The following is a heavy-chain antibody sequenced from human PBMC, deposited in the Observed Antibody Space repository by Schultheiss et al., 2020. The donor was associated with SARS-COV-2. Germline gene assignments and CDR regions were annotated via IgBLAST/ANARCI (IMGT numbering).Heavy chain of an antibody. Sequence: GGSLRLSCAASGFAFSSYAMSWVRQAPGKGLEWVSAISGSGGSTYYADSVKGRFTISRDNSKNTLYLQMNSLRADDTAVYYCARGTLAAAGGGVDYWGLGTLVTVSS. J-gene: IGHJ4*02. V-gene: IGHV3-23*01. D-gene: IGHD6-13*01. CDR1: GFAFSSYA. CDR2: ISGSGGST. CDR3: ARGTLAAAGGGVDY.